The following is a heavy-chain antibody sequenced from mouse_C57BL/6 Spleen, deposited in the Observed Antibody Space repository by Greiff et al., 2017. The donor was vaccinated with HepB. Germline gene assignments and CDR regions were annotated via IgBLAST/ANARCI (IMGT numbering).Heavy chain of an antibody. J-gene: IGHJ4*01. CDR1: GFTFSSYA. V-gene: IGHV5-4*01. CDR3: ARCLYGRCFYAMDY. Sequence: EVQLQESGGGLVKPGGSLKLSCAASGFTFSSYAMSWVRQTPEKRLEWVATISAGGSYTYYPDNVKGRFTISRDNAKNNLYLQMSHLTSEDTAMYYCARCLYGRCFYAMDYWGQGTSVTVSS. CDR2: ISAGGSYT. D-gene: IGHD1-1*01.